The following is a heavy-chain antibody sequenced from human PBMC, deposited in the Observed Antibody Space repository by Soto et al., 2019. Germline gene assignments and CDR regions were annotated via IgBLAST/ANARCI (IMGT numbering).Heavy chain of an antibody. V-gene: IGHV4-61*01. CDR1: GGSVSSGRYY. CDR2: FYYSGGT. Sequence: KPSETLSLTCTVSGGSVSSGRYYWSWIRQPPGKGLDWIGCFYYSGGTNYNPSLKTRVTISIDTSKNQFSLKLSSVTAADTAVYYCARDPELRGYFDYWGQGTLVTVSS. CDR3: ARDPELRGYFDY. D-gene: IGHD1-26*01. J-gene: IGHJ4*02.